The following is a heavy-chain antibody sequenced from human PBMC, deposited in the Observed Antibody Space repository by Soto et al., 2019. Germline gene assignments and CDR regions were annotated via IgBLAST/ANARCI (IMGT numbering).Heavy chain of an antibody. J-gene: IGHJ6*02. Sequence: GESLKISCKGSGYSFTSYWISGVRQMPGKGLEWMGRTDPSDSYTNYSPSFQGHVTISADKSISTAYLQWSSLKASDTATYYCARSLASSGSYSGYYYGLDVWGQGTTVTVSS. CDR2: TDPSDSYT. V-gene: IGHV5-10-1*01. CDR1: GYSFTSYW. CDR3: ARSLASSGSYSGYYYGLDV. D-gene: IGHD1-26*01.